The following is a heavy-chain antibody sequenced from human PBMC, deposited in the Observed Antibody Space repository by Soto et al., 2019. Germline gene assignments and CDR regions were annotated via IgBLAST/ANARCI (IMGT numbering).Heavy chain of an antibody. V-gene: IGHV3-66*01. J-gene: IGHJ4*02. CDR1: GFTVSSNY. D-gene: IGHD3-22*01. Sequence: QLVESGGGLVQPGESLRLSCAASGFTVSSNYMSWVRRAPGKGLEWVSVIYAGGNTHYADSVEGRFTISRDNSNNMLYLQMNSLRVEDTAVYYCVREKVTMIVGFYYFDYWGQGTRVTVSS. CDR2: IYAGGNT. CDR3: VREKVTMIVGFYYFDY.